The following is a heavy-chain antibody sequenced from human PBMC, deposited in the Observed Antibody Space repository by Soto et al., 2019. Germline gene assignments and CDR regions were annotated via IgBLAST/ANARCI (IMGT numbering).Heavy chain of an antibody. CDR3: ARRRGSNGGFDL. V-gene: IGHV1-8*01. D-gene: IGHD2-8*01. Sequence: QVQLVQSGAEVKKPGASVKVSCKASGYTFINYDINWVRQATGQGLEWVGWMNPDSGNTGYAQNFQGRVTMTGNTSISSVYMELSSLTSEDTAVYYCARRRGSNGGFDLWGQGTLVTVSS. CDR2: MNPDSGNT. J-gene: IGHJ5*02. CDR1: GYTFINYD.